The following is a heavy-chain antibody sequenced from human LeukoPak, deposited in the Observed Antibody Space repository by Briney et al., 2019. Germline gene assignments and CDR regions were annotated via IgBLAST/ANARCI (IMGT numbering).Heavy chain of an antibody. J-gene: IGHJ4*02. CDR2: INPNSGGT. Sequence: ASVKVSCXASGYTFTGYYMHWVRQAPGQGLEWMGRINPNSGGTNYAQKFQGRVTMTRDTSISIAYMELSRLRSDDTAVYYCARTIAARLLDYWGQGTLVTVSS. V-gene: IGHV1-2*06. D-gene: IGHD6-6*01. CDR1: GYTFTGYY. CDR3: ARTIAARLLDY.